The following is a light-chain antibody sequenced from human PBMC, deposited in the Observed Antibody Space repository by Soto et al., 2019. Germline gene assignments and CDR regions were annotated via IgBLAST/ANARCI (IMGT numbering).Light chain of an antibody. V-gene: IGLV1-40*01. CDR2: GNI. J-gene: IGLJ3*02. CDR1: SSNIGAGYE. Sequence: QSVLTQPPSVSGAPGQRVTISCTGNSSNIGAGYEVPWYQQVPGTAPRLLIYGNIYRPSGVPDRFSGSKSGTSVSLAITGLQAEDEDDYHCQSYDSSLSGVVFGGGTKLTVL. CDR3: QSYDSSLSGVV.